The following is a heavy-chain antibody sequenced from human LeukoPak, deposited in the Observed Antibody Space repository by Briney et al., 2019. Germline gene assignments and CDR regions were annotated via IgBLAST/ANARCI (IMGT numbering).Heavy chain of an antibody. CDR3: ARGGCSSTSCYPRFNWFDP. D-gene: IGHD2-2*01. J-gene: IGHJ5*02. V-gene: IGHV4-31*03. Sequence: SETLSLTCTVSGGSISSGGYYWSWIRQHPGKGLEWIGYIYYSGSTYYNPSLKSRVTISVDTSKNQFSLKLSSMTAADPAVYYCARGGCSSTSCYPRFNWFDPWGQGTLVTVSS. CDR2: IYYSGST. CDR1: GGSISSGGYY.